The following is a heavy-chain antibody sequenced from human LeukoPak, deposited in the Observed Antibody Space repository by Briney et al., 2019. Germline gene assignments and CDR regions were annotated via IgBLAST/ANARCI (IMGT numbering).Heavy chain of an antibody. CDR1: GGSITSPTYY. Sequence: PSETLSLTCAVSGGSITSPTYYWVWIRQPPGKGLEWVGTVYYGGSTYYNPSLKSRVTMPVDTSKNHLSLELNSVTAADSAVYYCARSDDTGSAFDYWGQGTLVTVSS. D-gene: IGHD2-15*01. V-gene: IGHV4-39*02. CDR2: VYYGGST. CDR3: ARSDDTGSAFDY. J-gene: IGHJ4*02.